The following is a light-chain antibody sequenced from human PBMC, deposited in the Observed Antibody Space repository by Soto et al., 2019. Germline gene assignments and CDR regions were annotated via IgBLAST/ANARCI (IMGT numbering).Light chain of an antibody. Sequence: SVGDRVTITCRASQSISSYLNWYQQKPGKAPKLLIYAASSLQSGVPSRFSGSGSGTDFTLTISSLQPEDFATYYCQQSYSTPRTFGQGTKVDIK. CDR2: AAS. CDR3: QQSYSTPRT. CDR1: QSISSY. J-gene: IGKJ1*01. V-gene: IGKV1-39*01.